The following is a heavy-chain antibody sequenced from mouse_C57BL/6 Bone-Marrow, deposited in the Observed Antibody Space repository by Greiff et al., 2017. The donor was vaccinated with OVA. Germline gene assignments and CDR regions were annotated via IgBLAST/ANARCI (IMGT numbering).Heavy chain of an antibody. CDR1: GYTFTSYW. CDR2: IYPSDSET. V-gene: IGHV1-61*01. D-gene: IGHD1-1*01. J-gene: IGHJ2*01. CDR3: ARFTTVVERFDY. Sequence: VQLQQPGAELVRPGSSVKLSCKASGYTFTSYWMDWVKQRPGQGLEWIGNIYPSDSETHYNQKFKDKATLTVDKSSSTAYMQLSSLTSEDSAVYYCARFTTVVERFDYWGQGTTLTGSS.